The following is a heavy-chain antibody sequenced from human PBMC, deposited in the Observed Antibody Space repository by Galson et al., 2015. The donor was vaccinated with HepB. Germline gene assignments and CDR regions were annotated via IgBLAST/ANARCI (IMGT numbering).Heavy chain of an antibody. V-gene: IGHV1-3*01. CDR2: INAGNGNT. CDR1: GYAFTSYA. D-gene: IGHD5-12*01. Sequence: SVKVSCKASGYAFTSYAMHWVRQAPGQRLEWMGWINAGNGNTKYSQKFQGRVTISVDTSKNQFSLKLSSVTAADTAVYYCARRAYIVARGSRFDPWGQGTLVTVSS. CDR3: ARRAYIVARGSRFDP. J-gene: IGHJ5*02.